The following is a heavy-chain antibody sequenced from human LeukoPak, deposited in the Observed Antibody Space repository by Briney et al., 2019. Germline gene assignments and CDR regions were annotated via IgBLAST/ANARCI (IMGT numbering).Heavy chain of an antibody. J-gene: IGHJ3*02. Sequence: SGGSLRLSCAASGFTFSSYAMSWVRQAPGKGLEWVANIKQDGSEEYYVDSVKGRFTISRDNAKNSLYLQMNSLRAEDTAVYYCARDSWGALDIWGQGTMVTVSS. CDR2: IKQDGSEE. D-gene: IGHD3-16*01. CDR1: GFTFSSYA. V-gene: IGHV3-7*01. CDR3: ARDSWGALDI.